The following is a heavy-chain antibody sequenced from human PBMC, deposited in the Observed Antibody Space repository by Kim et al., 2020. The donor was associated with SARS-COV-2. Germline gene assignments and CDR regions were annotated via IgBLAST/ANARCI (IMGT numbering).Heavy chain of an antibody. CDR3: ASASIKIVGAGDYEN. D-gene: IGHD1-26*01. CDR2: IYHSGST. Sequence: SETLSLTCTVSGYSISSGYYWGWIRQPPGKGLEWIGCIYHSGSTYYNPSLKSRVTISVDTSKNQFSLKLSSVTAADTAVYYCASASIKIVGAGDYENWCQGTLVTVST. CDR1: GYSISSGYY. V-gene: IGHV4-38-2*02. J-gene: IGHJ4*02.